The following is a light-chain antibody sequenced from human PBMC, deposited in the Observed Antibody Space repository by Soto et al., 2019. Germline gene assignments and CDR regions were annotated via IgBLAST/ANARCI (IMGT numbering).Light chain of an antibody. J-gene: IGKJ5*01. CDR2: GAS. CDR1: QTVTSNH. CDR3: QHYVERSPIT. V-gene: IGKV3-20*01. Sequence: EIVLTQSPGTLSLSPGERATLSCRGSQTVTSNHVAWYQQTPGQAPRLLFFGASIRATGIPDRFCGSGSGTDFTLTISRLEPEDFALYYCQHYVERSPITFGQGTRLEIK.